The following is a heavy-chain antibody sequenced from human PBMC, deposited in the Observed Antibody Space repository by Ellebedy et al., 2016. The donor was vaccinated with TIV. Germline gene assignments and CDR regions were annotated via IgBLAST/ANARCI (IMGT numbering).Heavy chain of an antibody. CDR3: ASTSVVVAATEAFDI. CDR2: INAGNGNT. D-gene: IGHD2-15*01. J-gene: IGHJ3*02. V-gene: IGHV1-3*01. Sequence: AASVKVSCKASGYTFTSYAMHWVRQAPGQRLEWMGWINAGNGNTKYSQKFQGRVTITRDTSASTAYMELSSLRSEDTAVYYCASTSVVVAATEAFDIWGQGTMVTVSS. CDR1: GYTFTSYA.